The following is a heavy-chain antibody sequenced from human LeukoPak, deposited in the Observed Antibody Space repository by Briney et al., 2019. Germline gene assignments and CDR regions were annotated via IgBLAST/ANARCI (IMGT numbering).Heavy chain of an antibody. V-gene: IGHV3-21*01. CDR3: ARDIAVAGPGFYYYYYGMDV. J-gene: IGHJ6*02. CDR2: ISSSSTYM. Sequence: GGSLRLSCAASGFTFSSYSMSWVRQAPGKGLEWVSSISSSSTYMFYADSVKGRFTISRDNSKNTLYLQMNSLRAEDTAVYYCARDIAVAGPGFYYYYYGMDVWGQGTTVTVSS. D-gene: IGHD6-19*01. CDR1: GFTFSSYS.